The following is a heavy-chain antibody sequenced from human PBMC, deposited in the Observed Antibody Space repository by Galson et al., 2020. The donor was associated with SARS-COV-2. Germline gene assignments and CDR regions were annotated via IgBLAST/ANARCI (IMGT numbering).Heavy chain of an antibody. V-gene: IGHV3-53*01. D-gene: IGHD2-21*02. CDR1: GFTVSSNY. Sequence: GESLKISCAASGFTVSSNYMSWVRQAPGKGLEWVSVMSSGSLTYYAESVRGRFSISRDNSKNTVKLQMNSLRAEDTAVYYCAKVAATANFYYMVVWGKGTTVTVSS. CDR3: AKVAATANFYYMVV. CDR2: MSSGSLT. J-gene: IGHJ6*03.